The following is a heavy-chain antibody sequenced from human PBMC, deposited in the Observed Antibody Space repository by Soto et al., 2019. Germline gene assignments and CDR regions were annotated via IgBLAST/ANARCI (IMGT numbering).Heavy chain of an antibody. CDR1: GYRFSSYG. J-gene: IGHJ3*02. V-gene: IGHV1-18*01. Sequence: QVQLVQSGPEVKKPGASVKVSCKASGYRFSSYGISWVRQAPGQGLERMGWISGDNGDTNYAQRAKGRVPMTKDKSTSKAYMELRSIRSADTAVYYCGRDDASSSRPRALDIWGKGTLVNVSS. CDR2: ISGDNGDT. CDR3: GRDDASSSRPRALDI. D-gene: IGHD2-2*01.